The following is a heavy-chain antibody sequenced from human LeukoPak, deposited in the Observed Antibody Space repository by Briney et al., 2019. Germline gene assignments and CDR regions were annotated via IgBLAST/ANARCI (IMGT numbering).Heavy chain of an antibody. CDR1: GYTFTGYG. Sequence: ASVKVSCKASGYTFTGYGISWVRQAPGQGLEWMGWISAYNGNTNYAQKLQGRVTMTTGTSTSTAYMELRSLRSDDTAVYYCARDFGIGSGPAGFDYWGQGTLVTVSS. D-gene: IGHD2-15*01. CDR2: ISAYNGNT. CDR3: ARDFGIGSGPAGFDY. V-gene: IGHV1-18*01. J-gene: IGHJ4*02.